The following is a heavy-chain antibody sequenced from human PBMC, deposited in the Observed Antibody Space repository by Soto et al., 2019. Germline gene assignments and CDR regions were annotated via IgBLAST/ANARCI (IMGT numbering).Heavy chain of an antibody. CDR2: INPSSGGT. V-gene: IGHV1-2*04. CDR1: GYTFTGYY. J-gene: IGHJ6*02. D-gene: IGHD2-2*01. Sequence: ASVKVSCKASGYTFTGYYMHWVRQAPGQGLEWMGWINPSSGGTNYAQKFQGWVTMTRDTSISTAYMELSRLRSDDTAVYYCARDGSQGGSGIVVVPAAGSFYGMDVWDQGTTVTVSS. CDR3: ARDGSQGGSGIVVVPAAGSFYGMDV.